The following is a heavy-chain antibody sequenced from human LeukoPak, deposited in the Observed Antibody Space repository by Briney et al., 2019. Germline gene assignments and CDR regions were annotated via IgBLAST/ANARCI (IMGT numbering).Heavy chain of an antibody. D-gene: IGHD3-3*01. CDR1: GFTFTNYA. J-gene: IGHJ4*02. CDR2: ISGSGGST. Sequence: GGSLRLSCAASGFTFTNYAMNWVRQAPGQRLEWVSGISGSGGSTHYADSVKGRFTISRDNSKNTLYLQMNSLRAEDTAVYHCAKERRWSRGHAFDYWGQGTLVTVSS. CDR3: AKERRWSRGHAFDY. V-gene: IGHV3-23*01.